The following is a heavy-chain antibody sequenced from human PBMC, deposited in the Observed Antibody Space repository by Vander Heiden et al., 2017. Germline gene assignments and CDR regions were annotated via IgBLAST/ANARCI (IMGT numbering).Heavy chain of an antibody. J-gene: IGHJ5*02. Sequence: EVQMVQSGGDVKKHGGSLKIACPYSGYTSTAQGVAGVRQVPGKGLEGLGIIHPGDSDTRYNPSFRGRVTMSVDKCKNTATLQWNSLEAADTANYYCARQSLIRKVGWFDPWGQGTLVSVSS. CDR3: ARQSLIRKVGWFDP. D-gene: IGHD2-21*01. CDR1: GYTSTAQG. CDR2: IHPGDSDT. V-gene: IGHV5-51*01.